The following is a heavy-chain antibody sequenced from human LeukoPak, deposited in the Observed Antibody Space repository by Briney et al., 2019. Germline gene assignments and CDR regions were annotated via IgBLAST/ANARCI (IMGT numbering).Heavy chain of an antibody. CDR1: GYTFTSYY. CDR2: INPSGGST. V-gene: IGHV1-46*01. D-gene: IGHD3-3*02. Sequence: ASVKVSCKASGYTFTSYYMHWVRQAPGQGLEWMGVINPSGGSTSYAQKFQGRVTMTRDTSTSTVYMELSSLRSEDMAVYYCARDLEALIDYWGQGTLVTVSS. J-gene: IGHJ4*02. CDR3: ARDLEALIDY.